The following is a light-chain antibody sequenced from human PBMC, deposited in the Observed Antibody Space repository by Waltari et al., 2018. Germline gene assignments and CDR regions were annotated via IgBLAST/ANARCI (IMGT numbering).Light chain of an antibody. CDR1: QSVDNY. Sequence: EIVLTQSPATLSLSPGERATLSCRASQSVDNYLLWYQQKPGQTPRLVMYHASNRATGIPTRFSGSGSGTVFTLTISSLEPEDFAVYYCHQRSNWPITFGQGTRLEIK. CDR3: HQRSNWPIT. J-gene: IGKJ5*01. V-gene: IGKV3-11*01. CDR2: HAS.